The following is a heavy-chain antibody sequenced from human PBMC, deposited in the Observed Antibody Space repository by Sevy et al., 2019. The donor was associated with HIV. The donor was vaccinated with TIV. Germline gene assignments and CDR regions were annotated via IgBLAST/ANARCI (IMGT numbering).Heavy chain of an antibody. J-gene: IGHJ4*02. CDR3: ASGRYCGGDCYNFDY. CDR2: IYSGGST. V-gene: IGHV3-53*01. CDR1: GFTVSSNY. Sequence: GGSLRLSCAASGFTVSSNYMSWVRQAPGKGLEWVSVIYSGGSTYYADSVKGRFTISRDNSKNTLYLQMNSLRAEDTAVYYCASGRYCGGDCYNFDYWGQGTLVTVSS. D-gene: IGHD2-21*02.